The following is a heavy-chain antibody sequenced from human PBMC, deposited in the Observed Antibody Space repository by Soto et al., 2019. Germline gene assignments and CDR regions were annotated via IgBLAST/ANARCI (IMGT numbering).Heavy chain of an antibody. D-gene: IGHD4-17*01. J-gene: IGHJ6*02. CDR1: GGTFNSYP. CDR2: IIPILGTA. CDR3: SRLKLMYGDYYGSDV. V-gene: IGHV1-69*01. Sequence: QVQLVQSGAEVKKPGSSVKVSCKASGGTFNSYPISWVRQAPGQGLEWMGGIIPILGTANYAQKFQGRVTITADESTSTDYMELSSLRSEDTALDYCSRLKLMYGDYYGSDVWGQGTTVSVSS.